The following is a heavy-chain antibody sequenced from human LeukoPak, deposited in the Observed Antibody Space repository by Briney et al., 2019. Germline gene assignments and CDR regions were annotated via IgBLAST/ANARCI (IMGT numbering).Heavy chain of an antibody. CDR3: GRGDSSSSVYYYYMDV. Sequence: TVKVSCKVSGGTFRSYAISWVRQAPGQGLEWMGGIIPMFGAANYAPKFRDRVTITTDDSTSTAYMELSSLRSEDTAMYYCGRGDSSSSVYYYYMDVWGKGTTVTVSS. D-gene: IGHD6-6*01. CDR1: GGTFRSYA. J-gene: IGHJ6*03. CDR2: IIPMFGAA. V-gene: IGHV1-69*05.